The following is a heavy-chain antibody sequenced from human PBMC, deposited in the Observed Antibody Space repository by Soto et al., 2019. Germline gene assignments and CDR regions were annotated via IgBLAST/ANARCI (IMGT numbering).Heavy chain of an antibody. CDR3: TRSITGYSYADT. Sequence: EVHLLESGGGLVQPGGSLRLSCAASGLMLISYWMQWVRQAPGKGLVWVSRINSDGSSTVYVDSVKGRFTISRDNAKNTLYLQMNSLRAEDTAVYYCTRSITGYSYADTWGQGTLVTVSS. J-gene: IGHJ5*02. V-gene: IGHV3-74*01. D-gene: IGHD5-18*01. CDR2: INSDGSST. CDR1: GLMLISYW.